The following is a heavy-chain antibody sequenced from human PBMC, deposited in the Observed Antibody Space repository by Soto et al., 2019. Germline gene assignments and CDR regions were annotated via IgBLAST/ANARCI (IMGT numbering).Heavy chain of an antibody. Sequence: SVKVSCKASGGTFSSYAISWVRQAPGQGLEWMGGIIPIFGTANYAQKFQGRVTITADESTSTAYMELSSLRSEDTAVYYCARDPQYYYDSSGYLFDYWGQGTLVTVSS. D-gene: IGHD3-22*01. CDR1: GGTFSSYA. CDR3: ARDPQYYYDSSGYLFDY. J-gene: IGHJ4*02. V-gene: IGHV1-69*13. CDR2: IIPIFGTA.